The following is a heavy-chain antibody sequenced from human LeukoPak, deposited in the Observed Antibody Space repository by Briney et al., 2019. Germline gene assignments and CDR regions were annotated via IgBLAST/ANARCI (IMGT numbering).Heavy chain of an antibody. CDR1: GGSISSGSYY. V-gene: IGHV4-61*02. D-gene: IGHD3-10*01. Sequence: PSETLSLTCTVSGGSISSGSYYWSWIRLPAGKGLEWIGRIYTSGSTNYNPSLKSRVTISVDTSKNQFSLKLTSMTAADTAVYYCARGQSVGGSIMVWGDIDTWFVPWGQGTLFTVSS. CDR2: IYTSGST. CDR3: ARGQSVGGSIMVWGDIDTWFVP. J-gene: IGHJ5*02.